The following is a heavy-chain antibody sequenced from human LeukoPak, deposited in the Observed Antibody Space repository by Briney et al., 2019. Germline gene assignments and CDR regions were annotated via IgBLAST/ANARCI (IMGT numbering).Heavy chain of an antibody. D-gene: IGHD1-20*01. CDR3: ARGGITGTTRGPTRLNDAFDI. CDR1: GYTFTGYY. CDR2: INPNSGGT. Sequence: ASVKVSCKASGYTFTGYYMHWVRQAPGQGLEWMGWINPNSGGTNYARKFQGWVTMTRDTSISTAYMELSRLRSDDTAVYYCARGGITGTTRGPTRLNDAFDIWGQGTMVTVS. V-gene: IGHV1-2*04. J-gene: IGHJ3*02.